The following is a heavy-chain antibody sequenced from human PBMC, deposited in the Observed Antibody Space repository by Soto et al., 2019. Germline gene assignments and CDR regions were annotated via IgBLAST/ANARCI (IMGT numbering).Heavy chain of an antibody. Sequence: EVQLVESGGGLVQPGGSLRLSCAVSGFTVNNNYMSWVRQAPGKGLEWVSVVYSGDFAYYADSVKGRFTTSRDTSTNTVFLHMNSLRVEDTAVYYCAKRQQLVRYRYGMDVW. J-gene: IGHJ6*01. V-gene: IGHV3-53*01. CDR3: AKRQQLVRYRYGMDV. D-gene: IGHD6-13*01. CDR2: VYSGDFA. CDR1: GFTVNNNY.